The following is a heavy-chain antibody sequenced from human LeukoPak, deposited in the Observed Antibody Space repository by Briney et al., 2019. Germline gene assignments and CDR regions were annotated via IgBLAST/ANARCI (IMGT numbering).Heavy chain of an antibody. CDR3: ARHLGGLFDY. D-gene: IGHD3-3*02. J-gene: IGHJ4*02. V-gene: IGHV1-2*02. Sequence: ASVKVSCKASGYTFTGYYMHWVRQAPGQGLEWMGWINPNSGGTNYAQRFQGRVTMTRDTSISTAYMELSSLRSEDTAVYYCARHLGGLFDYWGQGTLVTVSS. CDR1: GYTFTGYY. CDR2: INPNSGGT.